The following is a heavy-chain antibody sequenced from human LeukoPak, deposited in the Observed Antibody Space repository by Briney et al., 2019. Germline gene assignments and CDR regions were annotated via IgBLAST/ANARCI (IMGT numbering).Heavy chain of an antibody. CDR2: TYYRSNWYN. Sequence: SQTLSLTCAISGDSVSSNSAAWMWIRHSPSSGLEWLGRTYYRSNWYNDYAVSVKSRITINPDTSKNQFSLQLNSVTPEDTAVYYCAREYYYGSGTYYPSMDVWGQGTTVTVSS. D-gene: IGHD3-10*01. J-gene: IGHJ6*02. CDR1: GDSVSSNSAA. V-gene: IGHV6-1*01. CDR3: AREYYYGSGTYYPSMDV.